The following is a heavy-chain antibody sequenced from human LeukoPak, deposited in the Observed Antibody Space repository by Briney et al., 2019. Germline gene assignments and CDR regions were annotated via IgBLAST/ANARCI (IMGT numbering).Heavy chain of an antibody. D-gene: IGHD6-19*01. V-gene: IGHV4-59*01. J-gene: IGHJ4*02. CDR1: GGSISSYY. CDR3: ARVIGSGWYYFDY. Sequence: PSETLSLTCTVSGGSISSYYWSWIRQPPGKGLEWIGYIYYSGSTNYNPSLKSRVTISVDTSKNQFSLKLSSVTAADTAVYYCARVIGSGWYYFDYWGQGTLVTASS. CDR2: IYYSGST.